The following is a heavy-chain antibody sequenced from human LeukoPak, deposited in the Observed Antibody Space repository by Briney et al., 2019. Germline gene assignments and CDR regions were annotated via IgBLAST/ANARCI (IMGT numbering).Heavy chain of an antibody. CDR3: AKDPTYYYDSSGYYYTPNYFDY. J-gene: IGHJ4*02. CDR2: ISSSDGST. V-gene: IGHV3-23*01. CDR1: GFTFSSYA. D-gene: IGHD3-22*01. Sequence: PGGSLRLSCAASGFTFSSYAMSWVRQAPGKGLEWASAISSSDGSTYYADSVKGRFTTSRDNSKNTLYLQMNSLRAEDTAVYYCAKDPTYYYDSSGYYYTPNYFDYWGQGTLVTVSS.